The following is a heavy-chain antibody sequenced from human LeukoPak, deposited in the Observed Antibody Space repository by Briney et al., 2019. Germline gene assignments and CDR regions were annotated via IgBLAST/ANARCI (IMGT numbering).Heavy chain of an antibody. CDR1: GGSISSSSYY. V-gene: IGHV4-39*07. CDR3: ARASYDSSGYWGSNVYYFDY. J-gene: IGHJ4*02. D-gene: IGHD3-22*01. CDR2: IYYSRST. Sequence: SETLSLTCTVSGGSISSSSYYWGWIRQPPGKGLEWIGSIYYSRSTYYNPSLKSRVTISVDTSKNQFSLKLSSVTAADTAVYYCARASYDSSGYWGSNVYYFDYWGQGTLVTVSS.